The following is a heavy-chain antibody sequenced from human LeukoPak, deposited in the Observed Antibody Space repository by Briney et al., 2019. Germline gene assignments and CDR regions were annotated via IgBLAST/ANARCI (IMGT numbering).Heavy chain of an antibody. CDR2: IYYSGTT. CDR3: ARHGSAFRYDSAFDP. Sequence: SETLSLTCTVSGGSISSSSSYWGWIRQPPGKGLEWIGSIYYSGTTYYNPSLKSRVTMSLDTSKNQFSLKLTSVTAADTAVYYCARHGSAFRYDSAFDPWGQGTLVTVSS. V-gene: IGHV4-39*01. D-gene: IGHD3-3*01. J-gene: IGHJ5*02. CDR1: GGSISSSSSY.